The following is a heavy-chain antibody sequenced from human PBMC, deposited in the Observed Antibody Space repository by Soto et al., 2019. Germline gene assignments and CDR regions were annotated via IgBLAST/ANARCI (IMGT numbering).Heavy chain of an antibody. CDR3: ARSRYYYDSSGSIGGMDV. D-gene: IGHD3-22*01. Sequence: GASVKVSCKASGGTFSSYAISWVRQAPGQGLEWMGGIIPIFGTANYAQKFQGRVTITADESTSTAYMELSSLRSEDMAVYYCARSRYYYDSSGSIGGMDVWGQGTTVTVSS. V-gene: IGHV1-69*13. CDR1: GGTFSSYA. J-gene: IGHJ6*02. CDR2: IIPIFGTA.